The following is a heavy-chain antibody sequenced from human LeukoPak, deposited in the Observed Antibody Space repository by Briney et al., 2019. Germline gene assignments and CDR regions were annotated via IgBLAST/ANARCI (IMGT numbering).Heavy chain of an antibody. CDR1: GGSISSYY. CDR3: ARAKIVGANRAFDI. J-gene: IGHJ3*02. CDR2: IYTSGST. Sequence: PSETLSLTCTVSGGSISSYYWSWIRQPAGKGLEWIGRIYTSGSTNYNPSLKSRVTISVDTSKNQFSLKLSSVTAADTAVYYCARAKIVGANRAFDIWGQGTMVTVSS. D-gene: IGHD1-26*01. V-gene: IGHV4-4*07.